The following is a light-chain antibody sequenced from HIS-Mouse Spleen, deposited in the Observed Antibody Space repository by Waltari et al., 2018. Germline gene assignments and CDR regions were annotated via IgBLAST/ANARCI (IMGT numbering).Light chain of an antibody. CDR3: QAWDSSYSV. J-gene: IGLJ2*01. CDR2: RDD. Sequence: QSVLTQPPSASGTPGQRVTISCSGSSSNIGSNYVYWYQQLPGTAPKLLIYRDDQRPSGVPARFSGSNSGNTATLTISGTQSMDEADYYCQAWDSSYSVFGGGTKLTVL. CDR1: SSNIGSNY. V-gene: IGLV1-47*01.